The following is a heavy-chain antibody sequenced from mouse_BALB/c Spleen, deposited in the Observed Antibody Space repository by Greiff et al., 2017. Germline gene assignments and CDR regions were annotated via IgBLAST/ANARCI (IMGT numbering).Heavy chain of an antibody. D-gene: IGHD1-1*01. CDR1: GFTFSSYA. Sequence: EVHLVESGGGLVKPGGSLKLSCAASGFTFSSYAMSWVRQTPEKRLEWVASISSGGSTYYPDSVKGRFTISRDNARNILYLQMSSLRSEDTAMYYCARDYYGSSYGYFDVWGAGTTVTVSS. V-gene: IGHV5-6-5*01. J-gene: IGHJ1*01. CDR2: ISSGGST. CDR3: ARDYYGSSYGYFDV.